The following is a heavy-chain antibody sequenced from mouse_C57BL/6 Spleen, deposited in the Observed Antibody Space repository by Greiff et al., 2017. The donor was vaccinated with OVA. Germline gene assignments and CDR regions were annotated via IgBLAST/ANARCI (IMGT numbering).Heavy chain of an antibody. CDR2: ISYSGST. Sequence: EVMLVESGPGMVKPSQSLSLTCTVTGYSITSGYDWHWIRHFPGNKLEWMGYISYSGSTNYNPSLKSRISITHDTSKNHFFLKLNSVTTEDTATYYCARGDTTGGFAYWGQGTLVTVSA. CDR1: GYSITSGYD. D-gene: IGHD2-14*01. V-gene: IGHV3-1*01. J-gene: IGHJ3*01. CDR3: ARGDTTGGFAY.